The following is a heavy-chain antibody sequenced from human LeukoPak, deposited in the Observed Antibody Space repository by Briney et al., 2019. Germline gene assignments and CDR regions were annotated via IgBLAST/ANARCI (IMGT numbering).Heavy chain of an antibody. V-gene: IGHV3-23*01. CDR1: GFTFSSYS. CDR2: ISGSGGST. Sequence: GGSLRLSCAASGFTFSSYSMNWVRRAPGKGLEWVSAISGSGGSTYYADSVKGRFTISRDNSKNTLYLQMNSLRAEDTAVYYCAKDAYYDFWSGYSRGFDIWGQGTMVTVSS. D-gene: IGHD3-3*01. J-gene: IGHJ3*02. CDR3: AKDAYYDFWSGYSRGFDI.